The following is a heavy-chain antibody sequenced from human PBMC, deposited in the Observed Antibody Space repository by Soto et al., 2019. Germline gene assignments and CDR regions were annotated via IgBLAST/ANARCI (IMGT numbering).Heavy chain of an antibody. V-gene: IGHV3-33*01. CDR3: ARTDGNTAGPFDY. CDR1: GFTFSSYG. J-gene: IGHJ4*02. CDR2: IWYDGSNK. Sequence: PGGSLRLSCAASGFTFSSYGMHWVRQAPGKGLEWVAVIWYDGSNKYYADSVKGRFTISRDNSKNTLYLQMNSLRAEDTAVYYCARTDGNTAGPFDYWGQGTLVTVSS.